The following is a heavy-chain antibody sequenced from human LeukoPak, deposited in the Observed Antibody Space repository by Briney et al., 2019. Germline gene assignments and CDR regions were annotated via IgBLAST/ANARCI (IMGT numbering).Heavy chain of an antibody. CDR3: ARDRGGYYFDY. D-gene: IGHD3-3*01. V-gene: IGHV3-66*01. CDR1: GFTVSSNY. J-gene: IGHJ4*02. CDR2: IYSGGST. Sequence: GGSLRLSCAASGFTVSSNYMSWVRQAPGKGLEWVSFIYSGGSTYYADSVKGRFTISRDNSNNTLYLQMNSLIPEDTAVYYCARDRGGYYFDYWGQGTLVTVSS.